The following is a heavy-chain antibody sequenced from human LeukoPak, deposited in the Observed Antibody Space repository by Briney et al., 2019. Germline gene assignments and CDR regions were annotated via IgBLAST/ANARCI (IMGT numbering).Heavy chain of an antibody. CDR3: ARLFRGYSGSYYYYYMDV. CDR1: GYSFTSYW. Sequence: GESLKISCKGSGYSFTSYWIGWVRQMPGKGLEWMGIIYPGDSDTRYSPSFQAQVTISADKSISTAYLQWSSLKASDTAMYYCARLFRGYSGSYYYYYMDVWGKGTTVTVSS. V-gene: IGHV5-51*01. D-gene: IGHD1-26*01. CDR2: IYPGDSDT. J-gene: IGHJ6*03.